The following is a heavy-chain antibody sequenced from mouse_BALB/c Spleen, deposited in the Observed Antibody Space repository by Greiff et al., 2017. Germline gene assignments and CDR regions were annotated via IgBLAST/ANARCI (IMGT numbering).Heavy chain of an antibody. V-gene: IGHV2-5-1*01. CDR3: ATIPYYYGSSYSSDY. J-gene: IGHJ2*01. CDR1: GFSLTSYG. D-gene: IGHD1-1*01. Sequence: QVQLKQSGPSLVQPSQSLSITCTVSGFSLTSYGVHWVRQSPGKGLEWLGVIWRGGSTDYNAAFMSRLSITKDNSKSQVFFKMNSLQADDTAIYYGATIPYYYGSSYSSDYWGQGTTLTVSS. CDR2: IWRGGST.